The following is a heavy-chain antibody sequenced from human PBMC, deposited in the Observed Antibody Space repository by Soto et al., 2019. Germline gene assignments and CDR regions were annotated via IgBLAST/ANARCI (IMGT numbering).Heavy chain of an antibody. Sequence: QVQLQESGPGLVKPSGTSSLSCAVSGGSVSNNNWWSWVRQSPGNGLEWIGEIHHSGGTSYNPSLESPATLSVDKSKNELSLSLTYVTAADTAVDYCTTNSAYALDYWGPGILVTVSS. CDR1: GGSVSNNNW. J-gene: IGHJ4*02. CDR3: TTNSAYALDY. D-gene: IGHD5-12*01. V-gene: IGHV4-4*02. CDR2: IHHSGGT.